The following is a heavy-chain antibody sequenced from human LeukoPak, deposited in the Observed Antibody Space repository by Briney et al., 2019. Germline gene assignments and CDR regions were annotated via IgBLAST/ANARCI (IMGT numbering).Heavy chain of an antibody. CDR1: GYTFTGYY. V-gene: IGHV1-2*02. CDR3: ARDGVVVPAAPVYYYYYYMDV. Sequence: ASVKVSXKASGYTFTGYYMHWVRQAPGQGPEWMGWINPNSGGTNYAQKFQGRVTMTRDTSISTAYMELSRLRSDDTAVYYCARDGVVVPAAPVYYYYYYMDVWGKGTTVTVSS. J-gene: IGHJ6*03. D-gene: IGHD2-2*01. CDR2: INPNSGGT.